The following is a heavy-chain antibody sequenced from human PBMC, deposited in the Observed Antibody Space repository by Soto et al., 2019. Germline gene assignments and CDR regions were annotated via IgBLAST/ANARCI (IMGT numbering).Heavy chain of an antibody. CDR3: VRDEAHYDILTGSSLGRAFDI. V-gene: IGHV4-4*02. CDR2: IYHTGRT. D-gene: IGHD3-9*01. J-gene: IGHJ3*02. Sequence: QVQLQESGPSLVKPSGTLSLTCVITNASISSSNWWSWVRQAPGKGLEWIGEIYHTGRTNYDPSLKSRVTMSIDKANNRFSLRLAALTAADTAVYYCVRDEAHYDILTGSSLGRAFDIWGQGTMVTVSS. CDR1: NASISSSNW.